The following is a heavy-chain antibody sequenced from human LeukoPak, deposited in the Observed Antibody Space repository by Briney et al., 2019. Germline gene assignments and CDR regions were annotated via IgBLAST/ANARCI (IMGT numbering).Heavy chain of an antibody. CDR1: GDSVSSNSVG. V-gene: IGHV6-1*01. J-gene: IGHJ4*02. D-gene: IGHD6-19*01. CDR3: TREVAVAGPFDY. Sequence: WQTLSLTCATSGDSVSSNSVGWNWIRQSPSRGLEWLGRTYYVSNWYTDYALSVKSRIIIDPDTSKNQFSLQLSSVTPEDTAVYYCTREVAVAGPFDYWGQGILVTVSS. CDR2: TYYVSNWYT.